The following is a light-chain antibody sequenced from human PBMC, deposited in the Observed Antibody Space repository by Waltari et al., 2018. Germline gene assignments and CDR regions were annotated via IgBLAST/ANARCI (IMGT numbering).Light chain of an antibody. CDR2: DVS. Sequence: QSALTQPASVSGSPGQSVSISCTGTSRDVGDSNSVSWFQDRPGQGPKVIIYDVSDRPSGVPARFSGSKSGNTASLAISGLQAEDEADYYCSSESSDKVVLFGGATKVTVL. CDR3: SSESSDKVVL. V-gene: IGLV2-14*03. CDR1: SRDVGDSNS. J-gene: IGLJ3*02.